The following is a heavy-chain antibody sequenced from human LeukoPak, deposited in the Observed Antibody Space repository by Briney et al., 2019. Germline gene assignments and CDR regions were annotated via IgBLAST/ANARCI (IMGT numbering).Heavy chain of an antibody. Sequence: GGSLRLSCAASGFTVSSNYMSWVRQAPGKGLEWVSSISSGSSYIYYADSVKGRCTISRDNAKNSLYQQMTSLRAEDTAVYYCARDRNYYGSGSPDYWGQGALVTVSS. J-gene: IGHJ4*02. CDR2: ISSGSSYI. CDR3: ARDRNYYGSGSPDY. V-gene: IGHV3-21*01. D-gene: IGHD3-10*01. CDR1: GFTVSSNY.